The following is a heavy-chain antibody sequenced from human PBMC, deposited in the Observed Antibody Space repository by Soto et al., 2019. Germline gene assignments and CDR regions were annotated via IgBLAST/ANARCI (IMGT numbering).Heavy chain of an antibody. Sequence: GGSLRLSCEASGFTFSNYWMTWVRQGPGKGLEWVANIRQDGNERYYADSVKGRFTISRDNAKNSLSLQMNSLRAEDTAVYYCARDLKSNQLLSKWFVLWGQGTLVTVSS. D-gene: IGHD1-7*01. CDR1: GFTFSNYW. CDR2: IRQDGNER. J-gene: IGHJ5*02. V-gene: IGHV3-7*03. CDR3: ARDLKSNQLLSKWFVL.